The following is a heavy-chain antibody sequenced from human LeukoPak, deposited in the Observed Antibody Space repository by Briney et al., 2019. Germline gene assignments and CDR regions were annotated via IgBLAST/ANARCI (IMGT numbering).Heavy chain of an antibody. J-gene: IGHJ4*02. Sequence: GGSLRLSCAASRFTLSNDWMIWVRQPPGKGLEWVANINQGGSEKYYLHSVKGRFTISRDNDKNSLYLQMNSLRADDTAIYYCVRDGSGYDYWGQGTLVTVSS. D-gene: IGHD6-19*01. CDR3: VRDGSGYDY. CDR1: RFTLSNDW. V-gene: IGHV3-7*05. CDR2: INQGGSEK.